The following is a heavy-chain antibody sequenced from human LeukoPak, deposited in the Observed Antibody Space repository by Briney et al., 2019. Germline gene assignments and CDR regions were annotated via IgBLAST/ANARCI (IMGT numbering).Heavy chain of an antibody. Sequence: TGRSLSLACEPYGFMFSIDGMDWVRLAPGEGRQWVAFVSFDGTNTVYLDSVKGRFTISRDNSKNTLYLQMNSLTSEDTATYYCAKEKGWELLRSYIDFWGQGTLVTVYS. D-gene: IGHD1-26*01. V-gene: IGHV3-30*02. CDR3: AKEKGWELLRSYIDF. CDR2: VSFDGTNT. J-gene: IGHJ4*02. CDR1: GFMFSIDG.